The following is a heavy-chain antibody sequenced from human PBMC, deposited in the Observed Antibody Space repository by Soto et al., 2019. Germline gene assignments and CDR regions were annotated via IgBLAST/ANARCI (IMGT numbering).Heavy chain of an antibody. J-gene: IGHJ6*02. CDR1: GGTFSSYA. D-gene: IGHD2-2*01. Sequence: SVKVSCKASGGTFSSYAISWVRQAPGQGLGWMGGIIPIFGTANYAQKFQGRVTITADESTSTAYMELSSLRSEDTAVYYSARDQGYCRITSCGRYGMDVWGQGTTVTVSS. CDR3: ARDQGYCRITSCGRYGMDV. CDR2: IIPIFGTA. V-gene: IGHV1-69*13.